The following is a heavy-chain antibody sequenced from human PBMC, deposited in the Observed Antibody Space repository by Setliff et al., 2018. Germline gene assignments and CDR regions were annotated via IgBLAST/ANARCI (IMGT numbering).Heavy chain of an antibody. Sequence: SETLSLTCRVSGGSISSGNYYWGLIRQPPGKGLEWVATIYYSCSTYSNPSLKSRLIISVDAPDNQFAVKLSAVTAADTAGDYCASGLEFDYWGPGSLVTVSS. V-gene: IGHV4-39*01. J-gene: IGHJ4*01. CDR1: GGSISSGNYY. D-gene: IGHD1-1*01. CDR2: IYYSCST. CDR3: ASGLEFDY.